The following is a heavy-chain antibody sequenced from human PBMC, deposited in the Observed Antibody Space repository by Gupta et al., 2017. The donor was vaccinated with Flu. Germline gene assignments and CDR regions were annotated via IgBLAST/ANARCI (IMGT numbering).Heavy chain of an antibody. J-gene: IGHJ4*02. CDR2: IKSKKDGETT. CDR1: GFTFRNTW. CDR3: TTGAPSSGGLYDN. Sequence: EVQLVESGGGFVESGGSLRLSCAASGFTFRNTWKIWFPQAPGKGLEWVGRIKSKKDGETTDYAAPVKGRFTISRDDSKNTLYLQMNSLKIEDTAVYYCTTGAPSSGGLYDNWGQGTLVTVSS. D-gene: IGHD6-19*01. V-gene: IGHV3-15*01.